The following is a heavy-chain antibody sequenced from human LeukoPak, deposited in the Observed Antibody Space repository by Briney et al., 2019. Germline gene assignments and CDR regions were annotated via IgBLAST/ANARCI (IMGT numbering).Heavy chain of an antibody. CDR1: GYSFTSYW. CDR2: IYPGDSDT. Sequence: GESPKISCKGSGYSFTSYWIGWVRQMPGKGLEWMGIIYPGDSDTRYSPSFQGQVTISADKSISTAYLQWSSLKASDTAMYYCARPIAAAGTRCAFDIWGQGTMVTVSS. J-gene: IGHJ3*02. V-gene: IGHV5-51*01. CDR3: ARPIAAAGTRCAFDI. D-gene: IGHD6-13*01.